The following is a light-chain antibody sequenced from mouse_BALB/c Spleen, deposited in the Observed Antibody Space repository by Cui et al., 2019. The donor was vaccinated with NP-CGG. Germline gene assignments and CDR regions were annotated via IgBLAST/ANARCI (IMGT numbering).Light chain of an antibody. CDR1: TGAVTTSNY. CDR2: GTN. Sequence: VVTQELALTTSPGETVTLTCRSSTGAVTTSNYANWVQEKPDHLFTGLIGGTNNRAPGVPARFSGSLIGDKAALTITGAQTEDEAIYFCALWYSNHWVFGGGTKLTVL. J-gene: IGLJ1*01. V-gene: IGLV1*01. CDR3: ALWYSNHWV.